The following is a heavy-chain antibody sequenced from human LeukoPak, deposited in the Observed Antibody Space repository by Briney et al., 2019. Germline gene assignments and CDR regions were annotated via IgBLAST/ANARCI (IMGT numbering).Heavy chain of an antibody. CDR1: GFTFSSYW. V-gene: IGHV3-74*01. Sequence: GGSLRLSCAASGFTFSSYWMHWVRQVPGKGLVWVSRLNSDGSYISYADSVKGRFTISRDNAKNSLYLQMNSLRAEDTAVYYCAELGITMIGGVWGKGTTVTISS. CDR2: LNSDGSYI. D-gene: IGHD3-10*02. J-gene: IGHJ6*04. CDR3: AELGITMIGGV.